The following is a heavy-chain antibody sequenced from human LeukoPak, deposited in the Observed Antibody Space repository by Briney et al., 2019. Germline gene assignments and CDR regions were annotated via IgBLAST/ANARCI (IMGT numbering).Heavy chain of an antibody. J-gene: IGHJ4*02. D-gene: IGHD1-26*01. Sequence: ASVKVSCKASGYTFTGYYMHWVRQAPGQGLEWMGGIIPIFGTANYAQKFQGRVTITADESTSTAYMELSSLRSEDTAAYYCASRYSGSYSDYWGQGTLVTVSS. CDR2: IIPIFGTA. V-gene: IGHV1-69*13. CDR3: ASRYSGSYSDY. CDR1: GYTFTGYY.